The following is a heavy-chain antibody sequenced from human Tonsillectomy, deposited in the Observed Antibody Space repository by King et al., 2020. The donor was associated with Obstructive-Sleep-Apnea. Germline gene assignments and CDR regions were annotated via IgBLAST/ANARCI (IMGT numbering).Heavy chain of an antibody. D-gene: IGHD1-26*01. Sequence: VQLVESGGGLVQPGGSLRLSCAASGFTFSSYAMSWVRQAPGKGLEWVSVISVSSGSTYYPYSVNGRFTLSSDNSKNTLYLQMHSLSAEDTAVYYCAKLLIVGATVCYLDYWGRGSLVTVST. CDR1: GFTFSSYA. CDR2: ISVSSGST. CDR3: AKLLIVGATVCYLDY. J-gene: IGHJ4*02. V-gene: IGHV3-23*04.